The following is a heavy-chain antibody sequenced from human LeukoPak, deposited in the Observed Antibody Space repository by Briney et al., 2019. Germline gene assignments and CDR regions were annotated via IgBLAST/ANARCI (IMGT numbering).Heavy chain of an antibody. CDR2: ISAYNGNT. CDR3: ARGHSSGWIYYYGMDV. Sequence: ASVKVSCKASGYTFTSYGISWVRQAPGQGLEWMGWISAYNGNTNYAQKLQGRVTMTTDTSTSTAYMELRSLRSDDTAVYYCARGHSSGWIYYYGMDVWGQGTTVTVSS. CDR1: GYTFTSYG. V-gene: IGHV1-18*01. J-gene: IGHJ6*02. D-gene: IGHD6-19*01.